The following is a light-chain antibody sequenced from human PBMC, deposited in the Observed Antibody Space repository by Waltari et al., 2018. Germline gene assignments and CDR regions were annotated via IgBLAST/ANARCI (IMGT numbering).Light chain of an antibody. V-gene: IGLV2-11*01. CDR1: SSDVGNYNY. CDR2: DVY. CDR3: CSYAGTYRWV. J-gene: IGLJ3*02. Sequence: LTQPRSVSGSPGQSVTISCTGTSSDVGNYNYVSWYQQYPGKAPKLMIADVYKRPSGVPDRFSGSKSGNTASLTISGLQTEDEADYYCCSYAGTYRWVFGGGTKLTVL.